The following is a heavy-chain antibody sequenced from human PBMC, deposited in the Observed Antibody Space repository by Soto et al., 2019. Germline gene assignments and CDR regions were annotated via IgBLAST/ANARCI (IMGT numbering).Heavy chain of an antibody. D-gene: IGHD3-22*01. Sequence: PSETLSLTCTVSGGSVSSGSYYWSWIRQPPGKGLEWIGYIYYSGSTNYNPSLKSRVTISVDTSKNQFSLKLSSVTAADTAVYYCARRTYYYDSSGYYSPGPFDYWGQGTLVTVSS. CDR2: IYYSGST. CDR3: ARRTYYYDSSGYYSPGPFDY. CDR1: GGSVSSGSYY. J-gene: IGHJ4*02. V-gene: IGHV4-61*01.